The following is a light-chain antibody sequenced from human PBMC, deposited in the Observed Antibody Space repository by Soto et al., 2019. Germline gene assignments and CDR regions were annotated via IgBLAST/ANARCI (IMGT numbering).Light chain of an antibody. Sequence: DIQMTQSPSTLSASVGDRVTITCRASQNINNWLAWYQQKPGKAPKFLIYDVSSLESGVPSRFSGSGSGTEFTLTISSLQPDDFATYYCQQYNSYSLTFGQGTKVDIK. J-gene: IGKJ1*01. CDR3: QQYNSYSLT. V-gene: IGKV1-5*01. CDR2: DVS. CDR1: QNINNW.